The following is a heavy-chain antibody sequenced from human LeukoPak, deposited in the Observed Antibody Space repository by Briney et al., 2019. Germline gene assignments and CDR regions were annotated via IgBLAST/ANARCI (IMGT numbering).Heavy chain of an antibody. CDR2: ISGSGGGA. V-gene: IGHV3-23*01. Sequence: GGSLRLSCAASGFTFSSYAMSWVRQAPGKGLEWVSTISGSGGGAYYADSVKGRFTISRDNSKNTLYLQMNSLRAEDTAVHYCANLGEANFDCWGQGTLVTVSS. D-gene: IGHD3-16*01. CDR1: GFTFSSYA. J-gene: IGHJ4*02. CDR3: ANLGEANFDC.